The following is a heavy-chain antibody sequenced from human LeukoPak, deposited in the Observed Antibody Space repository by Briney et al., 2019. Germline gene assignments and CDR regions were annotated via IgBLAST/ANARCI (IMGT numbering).Heavy chain of an antibody. CDR1: GYYISSGYY. Sequence: SETLSLTCTVSGYYISSGYYWAWIRQPPGKGLQWIGGIYHSGSTYYNPSLKSQVTISVDTSKNQFSLKLSSVTAEDTAVYYCARSVDIVAAEELDYWGQGTLVTVSS. D-gene: IGHD5-12*01. CDR2: IYHSGST. J-gene: IGHJ4*02. CDR3: ARSVDIVAAEELDY. V-gene: IGHV4-38-2*02.